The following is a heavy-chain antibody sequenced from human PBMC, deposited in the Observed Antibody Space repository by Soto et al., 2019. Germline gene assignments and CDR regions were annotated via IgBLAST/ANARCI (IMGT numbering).Heavy chain of an antibody. CDR1: GGSISSSSYY. J-gene: IGHJ2*01. V-gene: IGHV4-39*01. Sequence: SETLSLTCTVSGGSISSSSYYWGWIRQPPGKGLEWIGSIYYSGSTYYTPSLKSRVPISVDTSKNQFSLKLSSVTAADTAVYYCASSRYYHDYGSYWYFDLWGRGTLVTVSS. D-gene: IGHD4-17*01. CDR3: ASSRYYHDYGSYWYFDL. CDR2: IYYSGST.